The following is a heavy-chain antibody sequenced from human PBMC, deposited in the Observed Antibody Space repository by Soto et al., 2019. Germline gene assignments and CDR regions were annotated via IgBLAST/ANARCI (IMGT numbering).Heavy chain of an antibody. CDR3: ARDPREWDIVVVPAADDAFDI. Sequence: GGSLRLSCAASGFTFSSYWMHWVRQAPGKGLVWVSRINSDGSSTSYADSVKGRFTISRDNAKNTLYLQMNSLRAEDTAVYYCARDPREWDIVVVPAADDAFDIWGQGTMVTVSS. V-gene: IGHV3-74*01. CDR2: INSDGSST. J-gene: IGHJ3*02. CDR1: GFTFSSYW. D-gene: IGHD2-2*01.